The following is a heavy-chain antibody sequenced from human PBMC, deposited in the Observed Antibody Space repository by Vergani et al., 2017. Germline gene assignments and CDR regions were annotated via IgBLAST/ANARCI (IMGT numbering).Heavy chain of an antibody. CDR2: IYYSGST. Sequence: QVQLQESGPGLVKPSQTLSLTCTVSGGSISSGGYYWSWIRQHPGKGLEWIGYIYYSGSTYYNPSLKSRVTISVDTSKNQFSLKLSSVTAADTAVYYCAGGSITIFGVVTTFDYWGQGTLVTVSS. CDR1: GGSISSGGYY. D-gene: IGHD3-3*01. V-gene: IGHV4-31*03. CDR3: AGGSITIFGVVTTFDY. J-gene: IGHJ4*02.